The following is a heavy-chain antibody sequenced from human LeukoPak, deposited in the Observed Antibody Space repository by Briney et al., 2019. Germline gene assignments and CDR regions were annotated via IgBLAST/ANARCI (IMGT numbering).Heavy chain of an antibody. Sequence: GRALRLSCAASGFTFSSEGMHWVRQAPGKGLEWVAVISYDGSNKYYADSVKGRFTISRDNSKNTPYLQMNSLRAEDTAVYYCAKDLGNYWGQGTLVTVSS. CDR1: GFTFSSEG. CDR2: ISYDGSNK. V-gene: IGHV3-30*18. CDR3: AKDLGNY. J-gene: IGHJ4*02.